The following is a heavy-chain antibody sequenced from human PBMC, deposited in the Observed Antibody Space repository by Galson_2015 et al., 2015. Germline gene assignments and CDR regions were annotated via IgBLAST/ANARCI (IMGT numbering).Heavy chain of an antibody. D-gene: IGHD2-15*01. CDR2: ISSSSSTI. CDR1: GFTFSSYS. V-gene: IGHV3-48*02. CDR3: ARDPPRLYCSGGSCYPDY. Sequence: SLRLSCAASGFTFSSYSMNWVRQAPGKGLEWVSYISSSSSTIYYADSVKGRFTISRDNAKNSLYLQMNTLRDEDTAVYYCARDPPRLYCSGGSCYPDYWGQGTLVTVSS. J-gene: IGHJ4*02.